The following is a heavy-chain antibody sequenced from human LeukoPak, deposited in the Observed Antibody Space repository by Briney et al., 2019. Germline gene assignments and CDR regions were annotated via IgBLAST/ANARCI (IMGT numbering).Heavy chain of an antibody. CDR1: GGSFSGYS. CDR2: INHSGGT. J-gene: IGHJ4*02. CDR3: TRGAGWLIDY. Sequence: SETLSLTCAVYGGSFSGYSWNWIRQPPVKGLEWIGEINHSGGTNYNPSLKSRVTISADTSKNQFSLKLNSLTTADTAVYYCTRGAGWLIDYWGQGVLVTVSS. V-gene: IGHV4-34*01. D-gene: IGHD3-16*01.